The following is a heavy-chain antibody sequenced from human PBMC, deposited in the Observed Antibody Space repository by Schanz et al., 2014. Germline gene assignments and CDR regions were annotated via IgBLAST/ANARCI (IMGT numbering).Heavy chain of an antibody. J-gene: IGHJ4*02. CDR3: ASKARYTYGYDY. CDR2: IYSSGST. D-gene: IGHD5-18*01. Sequence: QVHLQESGPGLVKPSETLSLTCTVSGGSISNNYWGWIRQPPGKGLEWIGNIYSSGSTNYNPSLKSRVTIAADTSKNQLSLKLTSVTAADTAVYYCASKARYTYGYDYWGQGTLVTVSS. V-gene: IGHV4-4*08. CDR1: GGSISNNY.